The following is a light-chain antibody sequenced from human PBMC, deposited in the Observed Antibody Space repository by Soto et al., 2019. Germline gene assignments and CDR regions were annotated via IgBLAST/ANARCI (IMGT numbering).Light chain of an antibody. CDR3: QQSYSTLASG. V-gene: IGKV1-39*01. J-gene: IGKJ5*01. Sequence: DIQMTQSPSSLAASVGDRVTITCRASQSISSYLNWYQQKPGKAPKLLIYAASSLQSGVPSRFSGSGSGTDFTLTISSLQPEDFATYYCQQSYSTLASGFGQGTRREIK. CDR1: QSISSY. CDR2: AAS.